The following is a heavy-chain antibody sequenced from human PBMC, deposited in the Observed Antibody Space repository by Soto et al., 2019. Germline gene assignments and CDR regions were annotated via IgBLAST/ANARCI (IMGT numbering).Heavy chain of an antibody. Sequence: EVQLVESGGGLVQPGGSLRLSCAASGFTFSSYEMNWVRQAPGKGLEWVSYISSSGSTIYYADSVKGRFTISRDNAKNSLYLQMNSLRAEDTAVYYCAREYYYDSSGYFDYWGQGTLVTVSS. CDR3: AREYYYDSSGYFDY. D-gene: IGHD3-22*01. CDR1: GFTFSSYE. J-gene: IGHJ4*02. V-gene: IGHV3-48*03. CDR2: ISSSGSTI.